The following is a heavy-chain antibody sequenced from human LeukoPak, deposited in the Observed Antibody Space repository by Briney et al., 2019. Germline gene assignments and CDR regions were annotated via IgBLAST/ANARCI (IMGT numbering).Heavy chain of an antibody. V-gene: IGHV3-53*01. CDR1: GFTVSRNF. D-gene: IGHD6-13*01. J-gene: IGHJ4*02. CDR2: IYSGGST. CDR3: ASMGIAAARY. Sequence: GGALRLSCAASGFTVSRNFMSWVRQAPGEGLEWVSVIYSGGSTYYADSVKGRFTISRDNSKNTLYLQMNSLRAEDTAVYYCASMGIAAARYWGQGTLVTVSS.